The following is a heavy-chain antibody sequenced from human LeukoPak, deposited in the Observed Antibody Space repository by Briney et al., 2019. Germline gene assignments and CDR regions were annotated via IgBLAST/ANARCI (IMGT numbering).Heavy chain of an antibody. J-gene: IGHJ4*02. CDR1: GFTVSSNY. V-gene: IGHV3-53*01. Sequence: PGRSLRLSCAASGFTVSSNYMSWVRQAPGKGLEWVSVIYSGGSTYYADSVKGRFTISRDNSKNTLYLQMNSLRAEDTAVYYCARTTYYGSGGNYFDYWGQGTLVTVSS. CDR2: IYSGGST. CDR3: ARTTYYGSGGNYFDY. D-gene: IGHD3-10*01.